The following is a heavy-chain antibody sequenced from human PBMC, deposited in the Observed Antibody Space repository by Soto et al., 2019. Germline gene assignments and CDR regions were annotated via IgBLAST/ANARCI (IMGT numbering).Heavy chain of an antibody. J-gene: IGHJ4*02. CDR3: ARGREIFGAVTPFEY. D-gene: IGHD3-3*01. Sequence: SETLSLTCAVYGAPFSCYYWAWIRQPPGKGLEWIGEINHTGSTKYNPSLKSRVTISLDTSKNQFSLSLRSVTAADTAVYYCARGREIFGAVTPFEYWGQGTQVTVSS. CDR2: INHTGST. CDR1: GAPFSCYY. V-gene: IGHV4-34*01.